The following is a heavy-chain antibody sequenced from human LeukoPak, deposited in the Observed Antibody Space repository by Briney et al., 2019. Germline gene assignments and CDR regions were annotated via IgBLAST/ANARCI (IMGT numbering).Heavy chain of an antibody. CDR1: GFTFSSYA. CDR3: AKDDMYYDILTGYYPRDYFDY. D-gene: IGHD3-9*01. V-gene: IGHV3-23*01. J-gene: IGHJ4*02. Sequence: GGSLRLSCAASGFTFSSYAMSWVRQAPGKGLEWVSAISGSGGSTYYADSVKGRFTISRDNSKNTLYLQMNSLRAEDTAVYYCAKDDMYYDILTGYYPRDYFDYWGQGTLVTVSS. CDR2: ISGSGGST.